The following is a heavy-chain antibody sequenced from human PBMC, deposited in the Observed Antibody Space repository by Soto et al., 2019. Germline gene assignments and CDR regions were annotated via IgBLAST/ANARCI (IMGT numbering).Heavy chain of an antibody. J-gene: IGHJ4*02. CDR1: GFTFNNYG. D-gene: IGHD2-2*01. CDR2: VSKSDYT. CDR3: AREDSIIIPAVSDF. Sequence: GGSLRLSCVVSGFTFNNYGINWVRQAPGKGLEWVSSVSKSDYTYYSDSVKGRFTISRDNAKNSVSLQMNTLRAEDTAVYYCAREDSIIIPAVSDFWGQGTLVTVS. V-gene: IGHV3-21*01.